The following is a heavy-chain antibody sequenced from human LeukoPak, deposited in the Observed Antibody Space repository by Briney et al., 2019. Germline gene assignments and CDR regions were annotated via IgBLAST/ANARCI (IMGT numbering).Heavy chain of an antibody. CDR1: GYTFISYG. D-gene: IGHD3-10*01. J-gene: IGHJ4*02. V-gene: IGHV1-18*01. CDR2: ISAYNGNT. CDR3: ARGKYYFGSGSYYHFDY. Sequence: GASVTVSCKTSGYTFISYGISWVRQAPGQGLEWMGWISAYNGNTNYTQKPQGRVTMTTDTSTSTAYMDLRSLRSDDTAVYYCARGKYYFGSGSYYHFDYWGQGTLVTVSS.